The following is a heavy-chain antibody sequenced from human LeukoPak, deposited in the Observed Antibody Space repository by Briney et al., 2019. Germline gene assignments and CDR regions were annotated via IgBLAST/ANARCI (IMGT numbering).Heavy chain of an antibody. Sequence: SETLSLTCAVSGDSISSNNWWSWVRQPPGKGLEWIGEIYHSGSTNYNPSLKSRVTISVDKSKNQFSLKVSSVTAADTAVYYCAREMRYYYDSSGYYDYWGQGTLVTVSS. CDR2: IYHSGST. V-gene: IGHV4-4*02. CDR1: GDSISSNNW. D-gene: IGHD3-22*01. J-gene: IGHJ4*02. CDR3: AREMRYYYDSSGYYDY.